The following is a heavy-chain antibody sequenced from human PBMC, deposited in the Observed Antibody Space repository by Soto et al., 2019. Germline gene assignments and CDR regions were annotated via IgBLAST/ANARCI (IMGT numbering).Heavy chain of an antibody. CDR3: ARGPPSGYYTLHDAFDI. Sequence: TSETLSLTCTVSGGSISSYYWSWIRQPAGKGLEWIGRIYTSGSTNYNPSLKSRVTMSVDTSKNHFSLKLSSVTAADTAVYYCARGPPSGYYTLHDAFDIWGQGTMVTVSS. CDR1: GGSISSYY. CDR2: IYTSGST. J-gene: IGHJ3*02. V-gene: IGHV4-4*07. D-gene: IGHD3-3*01.